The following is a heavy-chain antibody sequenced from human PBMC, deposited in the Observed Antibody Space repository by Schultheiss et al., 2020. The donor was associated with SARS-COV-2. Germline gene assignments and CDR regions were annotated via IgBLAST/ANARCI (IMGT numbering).Heavy chain of an antibody. D-gene: IGHD3-22*01. CDR2: ISGYNGKT. CDR3: ARDPDYYDSSGSFDY. J-gene: IGHJ4*02. CDR1: GYTFNTYG. Sequence: ASVKVSCKASGYTFNTYGLSWVRQAPGQGLQWMGWISGYNGKTNYEEKFQGRVAMTTDTSTRTAYMELRSLRSDDTAVYYCARDPDYYDSSGSFDYWGQGTLVTVSS. V-gene: IGHV1-18*01.